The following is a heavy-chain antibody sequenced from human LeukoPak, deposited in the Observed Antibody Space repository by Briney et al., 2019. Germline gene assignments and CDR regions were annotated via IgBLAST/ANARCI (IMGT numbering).Heavy chain of an antibody. CDR2: IYYSGST. V-gene: IGHV4-39*07. CDR3: ARVPAGYYYYYYMDV. D-gene: IGHD1-1*01. J-gene: IGHJ6*03. CDR1: GGSISSSGYY. Sequence: SETLSLTCTVSGGSISSSGYYWGWIRQPPGKGLEWIGSIYYSGSTYYNPSLKSRVTISVDTSKNQFSLKLSSVTAADTAVYYCARVPAGYYYYYYMDVWGKGTTVTVSS.